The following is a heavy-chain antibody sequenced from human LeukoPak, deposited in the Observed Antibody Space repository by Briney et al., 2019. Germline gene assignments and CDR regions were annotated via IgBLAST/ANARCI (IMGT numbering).Heavy chain of an antibody. D-gene: IGHD3-22*01. CDR2: INDSGST. CDR1: GVSFSGYY. J-gene: IGHJ4*02. CDR3: ARGPYYYDSSGYPPLYYFDY. V-gene: IGHV4-34*01. Sequence: PSEALSLTCAVYGVSFSGYYWSWIRQPPGKGLEGVGEINDSGSTNYNPSLKSRFTISVDTSQTQFSLKLSSVTAADTAVYYCARGPYYYDSSGYPPLYYFDYWGQGTLVTVSS.